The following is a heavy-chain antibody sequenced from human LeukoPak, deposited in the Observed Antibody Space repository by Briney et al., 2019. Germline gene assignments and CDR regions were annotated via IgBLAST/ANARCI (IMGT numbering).Heavy chain of an antibody. Sequence: GASLRLSCAASGFTFGSYAMSWVRQAPGKGLEWVSAISGSGGSTYYADSVKGRFTISRDNSKNTLYLQMNSLRAEDTAVYYCAKGLGGYFDYWGQGTLVTVSS. CDR2: ISGSGGST. CDR3: AKGLGGYFDY. CDR1: GFTFGSYA. V-gene: IGHV3-23*01. J-gene: IGHJ4*02. D-gene: IGHD2-15*01.